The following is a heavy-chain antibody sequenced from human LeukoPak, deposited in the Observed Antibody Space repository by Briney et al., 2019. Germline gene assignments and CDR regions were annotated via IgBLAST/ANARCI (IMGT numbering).Heavy chain of an antibody. J-gene: IGHJ6*04. D-gene: IGHD3-10*01. CDR3: ARASRHFYGSGSTLTPWPADMDV. V-gene: IGHV4-59*01. Sequence: SETLSLTFTGSGGSINSIHWTWIPHAPGNGLQGIGYIYYSGSTHYNPFHNSRVTISMDTSKNHFYLKLSSVTAEDTAIYYCARASRHFYGSGSTLTPWPADMDVWGKGTKATVSS. CDR1: GGSINSIH. CDR2: IYYSGST.